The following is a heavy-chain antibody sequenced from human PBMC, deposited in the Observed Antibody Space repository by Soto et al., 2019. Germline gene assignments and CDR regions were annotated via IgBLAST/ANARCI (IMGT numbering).Heavy chain of an antibody. V-gene: IGHV4-38-2*02. Sequence: SETLSLTCAVSGYSISSGYYWGWIRQPPGKGLEWIGSIYHSGSTYYNPSLKSRVTISVDTSKNQFSLKLSSVTAADTAVYYCAREEGRYYDFDIWGQGKMVTVSS. CDR2: IYHSGST. CDR1: GYSISSGYY. J-gene: IGHJ3*02. CDR3: AREEGRYYDFDI. D-gene: IGHD1-26*01.